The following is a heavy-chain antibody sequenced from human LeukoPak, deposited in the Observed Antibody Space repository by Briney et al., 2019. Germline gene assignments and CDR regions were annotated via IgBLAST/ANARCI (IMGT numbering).Heavy chain of an antibody. V-gene: IGHV3-9*01. D-gene: IGHD1-7*01. Sequence: QARGSLRLAFAASGFTFDDYAMHWGRQAPGKGLGWVSGISWNSGGIGYADSVKGRFTISRDNAKNSLYLQMSSLRAEDTALYYCAKAAGTSFDYWGQGTLVTVSS. CDR1: GFTFDDYA. J-gene: IGHJ4*02. CDR2: ISWNSGGI. CDR3: AKAAGTSFDY.